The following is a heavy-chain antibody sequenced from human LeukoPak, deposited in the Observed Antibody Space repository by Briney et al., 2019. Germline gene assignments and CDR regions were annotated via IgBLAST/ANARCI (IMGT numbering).Heavy chain of an antibody. V-gene: IGHV3-48*03. D-gene: IGHD3-22*01. CDR3: ARDSSESSGWYEGWFEP. J-gene: IGHJ5*02. Sequence: GGSLTLSCAASGFTFSRYEMNWVRQAPGKGLEWLSYITGSGTTIYYAAPVKGRFNVTRDNAKNSLYMQMNSLRAEDTAVYYCARDSSESSGWYEGWFEPWGQGALVTVSS. CDR1: GFTFSRYE. CDR2: ITGSGTTI.